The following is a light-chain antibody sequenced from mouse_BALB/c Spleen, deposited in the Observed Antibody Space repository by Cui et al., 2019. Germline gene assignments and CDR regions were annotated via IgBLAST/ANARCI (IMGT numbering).Light chain of an antibody. CDR1: QSLLNSGNQKNY. Sequence: DNVMTQSPSSLTVTAGEKVTMSCKSSQSLLNSGNQKNYLTWYQQKPGQPPKLLIYWASTRESGVPDRFTGSGSGTDFTLTISSVQAEDLAVYYCQDDYSYPYTFGGGTKLEIK. J-gene: IGKJ2*01. V-gene: IGKV8-19*01. CDR3: QDDYSYPYT. CDR2: WAS.